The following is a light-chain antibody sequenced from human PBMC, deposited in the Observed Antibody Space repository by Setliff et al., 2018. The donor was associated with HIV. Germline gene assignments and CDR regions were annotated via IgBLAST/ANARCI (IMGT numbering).Light chain of an antibody. CDR2: EVS. CDR3: NSYTSSSTLPYV. Sequence: SVLTQPASVSGSPGQSITISCTGTSSDVGGYNYVSWYQQHPGKAPKLMIYEVSNRPSGVSNRFSGSKSGNTASLTISGLQAEDEADYYCNSYTSSSTLPYVFGTGTKVTVL. V-gene: IGLV2-14*01. J-gene: IGLJ1*01. CDR1: SSDVGGYNY.